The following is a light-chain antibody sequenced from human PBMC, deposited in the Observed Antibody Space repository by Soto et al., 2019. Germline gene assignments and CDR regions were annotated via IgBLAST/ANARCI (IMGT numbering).Light chain of an antibody. CDR1: QSVSRN. V-gene: IGKV3-20*01. CDR2: GAS. J-gene: IGKJ1*01. Sequence: EIVMTQSPATLSVSVGERTTLSCRARQSVSRNLAWYQLKPGQAPRLLIYGASNRATGIPDRFSGSGSGTDFTLTISRLEPEDFAVYYCQQYGSSGTFGQGTKVDIK. CDR3: QQYGSSGT.